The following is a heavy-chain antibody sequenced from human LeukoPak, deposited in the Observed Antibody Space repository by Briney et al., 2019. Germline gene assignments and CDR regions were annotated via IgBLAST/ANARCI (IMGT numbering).Heavy chain of an antibody. Sequence: GASVKVSCKASGYTFTSYDINWVRQATGQGLEWMGWMNPNSGNTGYAQKFQGRVTMTRNTSISTAYMELSSLRSEDTAVYYCAREWFGELTRGRWFDPWGQGTLVTVSS. CDR2: MNPNSGNT. D-gene: IGHD3-10*01. CDR3: AREWFGELTRGRWFDP. V-gene: IGHV1-8*01. CDR1: GYTFTSYD. J-gene: IGHJ5*02.